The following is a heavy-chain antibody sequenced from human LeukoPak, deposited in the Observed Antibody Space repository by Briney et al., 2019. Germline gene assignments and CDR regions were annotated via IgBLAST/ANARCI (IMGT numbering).Heavy chain of an antibody. CDR2: VNAGNGNT. J-gene: IGHJ4*02. CDR1: GYTFTNYA. CDR3: ARVRDCSGGSCYRYFDY. Sequence: GASVKVSCKASGYTFTNYAMHWVRQAPGQRLEWMGWVNAGNGNTKYSQKFQGRVTMTRNTSISTAYMELSSLRSEDTAVYYCARVRDCSGGSCYRYFDYWGQGTLVTVSS. V-gene: IGHV1-3*01. D-gene: IGHD2-15*01.